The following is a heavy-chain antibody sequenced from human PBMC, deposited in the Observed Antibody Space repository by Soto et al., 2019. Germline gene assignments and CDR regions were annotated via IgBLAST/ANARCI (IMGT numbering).Heavy chain of an antibody. CDR2: IRGYSGNA. J-gene: IGHJ3*02. Sequence: QLQLVQSGAEVKKPGATVKVSCTASGNIVTNYGINWVRQAPGQGLEWMGCIRGYSGNAHYSQKFQGRVTMTTDTSTTTAYMELRGLRSDDTALYYCATGGGALDIWGQGTMVTVSS. CDR3: ATGGGALDI. CDR1: GNIVTNYG. V-gene: IGHV1-18*01.